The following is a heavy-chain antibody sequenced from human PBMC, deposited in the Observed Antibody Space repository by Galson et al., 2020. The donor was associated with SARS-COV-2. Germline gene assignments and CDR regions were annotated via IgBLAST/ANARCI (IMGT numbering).Heavy chain of an antibody. V-gene: IGHV4-39*07. J-gene: IGHJ5*01. CDR1: AGFLSSTCYY. CDR2: ISFNGHT. CDR3: ARKVATYDS. Sequence: ASETLSLTCTVSAGFLSSTCYYWGWIRPPPGEGLDWIGSISFNGHTFYNPSLMGRATISIQPSQNQFFLRLTSVTAADKAMYYCARKVATYDSWGQGLLVAVSS.